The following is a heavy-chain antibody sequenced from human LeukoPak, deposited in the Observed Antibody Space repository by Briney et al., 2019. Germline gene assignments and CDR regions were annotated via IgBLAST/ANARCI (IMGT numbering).Heavy chain of an antibody. J-gene: IGHJ4*02. CDR1: GYSISSGYY. D-gene: IGHD2-2*01. CDR2: IYHSGST. V-gene: IGHV4-38-2*02. CDR3: AREAYQLLPYFDY. Sequence: PSETLSLTCTVSGYSISSGYYWGWIRQPPGKGLEWIGSIYHSGSTYYNPSLKSRVTISVDTSKNQFSLKLSSVTAADTAVYYCAREAYQLLPYFDYWGQGTLVTVSS.